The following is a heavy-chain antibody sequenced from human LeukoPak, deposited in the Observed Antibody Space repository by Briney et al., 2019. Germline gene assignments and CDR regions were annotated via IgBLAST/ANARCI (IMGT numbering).Heavy chain of an antibody. CDR2: ICYSGST. V-gene: IGHV4-39*07. D-gene: IGHD1-14*01. J-gene: IGHJ6*03. CDR3: ARASEDYYYYYMDV. Sequence: SETLSLTCTVSGGSISSSSYYWGWIRQPPGKGLEWIGSICYSGSTYYNPSLKSRVTISVDTSKNQFSLKLSSVTAADTAVYYCARASEDYYYYYMDVWGKGTTVTISS. CDR1: GGSISSSSYY.